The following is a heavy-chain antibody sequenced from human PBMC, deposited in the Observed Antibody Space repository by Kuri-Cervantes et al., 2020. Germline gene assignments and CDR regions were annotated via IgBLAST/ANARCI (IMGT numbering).Heavy chain of an antibody. V-gene: IGHV3-7*01. CDR2: IKQDGSEK. CDR1: GFTFSSYW. D-gene: IGHD6-13*01. Sequence: GESLKISCAASGFTFSSYWMSWVRQAPGKGLEWVANIKQDGSEKYYVDSVKGRFTISRDNSKNTLYLQMNSLRAEDTAVYYCARELHSSSWGQLDPWGQGTLVTVSS. CDR3: ARELHSSSWGQLDP. J-gene: IGHJ5*02.